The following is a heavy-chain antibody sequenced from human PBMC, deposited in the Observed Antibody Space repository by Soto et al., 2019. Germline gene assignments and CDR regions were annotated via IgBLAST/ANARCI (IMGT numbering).Heavy chain of an antibody. J-gene: IGHJ5*01. CDR1: GFTFDNAW. D-gene: IGHD1-7*01. CDR3: TTESPYGTTAFAF. Sequence: EMQLVESGGGLVKPGGSLRLSCAASGFTFDNAWMNWVRQVPGKGLEWVGRIKSESDGGTTDFAAPVKGRFSTSRDDSQTTLYLRMNSLKTEDTAVYYCTTESPYGTTAFAFWGQGTLVTVSS. CDR2: IKSESDGGTT. V-gene: IGHV3-15*01.